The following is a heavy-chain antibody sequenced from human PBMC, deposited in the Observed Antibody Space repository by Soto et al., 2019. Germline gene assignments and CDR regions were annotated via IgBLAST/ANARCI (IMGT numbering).Heavy chain of an antibody. CDR2: ISGSGNYI. D-gene: IGHD3-22*01. CDR3: AKSGGMLSDYDSSGRYLA. CDR1: GFTFRSYA. V-gene: IGHV3-23*01. Sequence: GGSLRLSCAASGFTFRSYAMNWVRQAPGKGLEWVSVISGSGNYIYYADSVKGRFTIPRDNSKSTLYLQMNSLRAEDTAVYFCAKSGGMLSDYDSSGRYLAWGQGTLVTVSS. J-gene: IGHJ4*02.